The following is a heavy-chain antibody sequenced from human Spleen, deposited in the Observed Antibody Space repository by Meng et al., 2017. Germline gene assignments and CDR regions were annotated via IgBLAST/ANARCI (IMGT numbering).Heavy chain of an antibody. V-gene: IGHV4-4*07. CDR1: GGSVNGYY. D-gene: IGHD4-11*01. Sequence: SETLSLTCTVSGGSVNGYYWSWIRQSAGRGLEWIGRIYTSGSANYNPSLKSRVTMSVDTSKNLLSLKLSSMTAADSAVYYCARGPTTMAHDFDYWGQGTLVTVSS. CDR2: IYTSGSA. J-gene: IGHJ4*02. CDR3: ARGPTTMAHDFDY.